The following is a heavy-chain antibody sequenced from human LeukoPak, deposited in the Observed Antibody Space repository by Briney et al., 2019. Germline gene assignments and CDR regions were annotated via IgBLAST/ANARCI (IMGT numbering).Heavy chain of an antibody. J-gene: IGHJ4*02. Sequence: GGSRGSSVKTPGSTFSNSPMGWVRRARGKGREGLPLLGSTAYGGTTKYAASVKGRFTISRDDSKSIAYLQMNSLKTEDTAVYYCTRPYYDYLTGYYSDYWGQGTLVTVSS. D-gene: IGHD3-9*01. CDR2: LGSTAYGGTT. CDR1: GSTFSNSP. CDR3: TRPYYDYLTGYYSDY. V-gene: IGHV3-49*04.